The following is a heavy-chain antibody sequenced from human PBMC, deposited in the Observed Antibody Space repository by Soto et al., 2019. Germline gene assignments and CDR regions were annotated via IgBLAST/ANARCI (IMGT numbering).Heavy chain of an antibody. D-gene: IGHD5-18*01. CDR1: GFTFSSYA. Sequence: EVQLLESGGGLVQPGGSLRLSCAASGFTFSSYAMSWVRQAPGKGLEWVSAISGSGGSTYYADFVKGRFTISRDNSKNTLYLQMNSLRAEDTAVYYCAKAPGPYSYGYLDYWGQGTLVTVSS. V-gene: IGHV3-23*01. CDR2: ISGSGGST. J-gene: IGHJ4*02. CDR3: AKAPGPYSYGYLDY.